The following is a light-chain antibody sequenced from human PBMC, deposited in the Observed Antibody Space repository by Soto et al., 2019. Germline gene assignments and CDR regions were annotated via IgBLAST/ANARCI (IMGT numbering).Light chain of an antibody. V-gene: IGKV3-20*01. CDR2: AAS. Sequence: EIVMTQSPATLSVSPGERATLSCRASQSVRSYLAWYQQKPGQAPRLLIYAASSRATDIPDRVSGIGSGTHFTLTISRLEPEDSAVYYCQQYGSSHPITFGQGTRLEIK. CDR1: QSVRSY. CDR3: QQYGSSHPIT. J-gene: IGKJ5*01.